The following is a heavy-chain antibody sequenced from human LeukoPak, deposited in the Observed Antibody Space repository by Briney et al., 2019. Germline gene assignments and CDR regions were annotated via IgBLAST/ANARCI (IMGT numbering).Heavy chain of an antibody. CDR2: IYHSGST. J-gene: IGHJ5*02. CDR1: GGSISSYY. D-gene: IGHD6-6*01. V-gene: IGHV4-59*08. Sequence: SETLSLTCTVSGGSISSYYWSWIRQPPGKGLEWIGSIYHSGSTYYNPSLKSRVTISVDTSKNQFSLKLSSVTAADTAVYYCASYSSSFDPWGQGTLVTVSS. CDR3: ASYSSSFDP.